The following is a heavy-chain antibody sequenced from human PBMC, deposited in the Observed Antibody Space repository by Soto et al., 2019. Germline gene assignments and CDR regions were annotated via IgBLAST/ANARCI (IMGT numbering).Heavy chain of an antibody. V-gene: IGHV1-46*01. D-gene: IGHD3-10*01. CDR1: GYTFTSYY. J-gene: IGHJ6*02. Sequence: GASVKVSCKASGYTFTSYYMHWVRQAPGQGLEWMGIINPSGGSTSYAQKFQGRVTMTRDTSTSTVYMELSSLRSEDTAVYYCARDSNSRLLWFGELYYYGMDVWGQGTTVTVSS. CDR2: INPSGGST. CDR3: ARDSNSRLLWFGELYYYGMDV.